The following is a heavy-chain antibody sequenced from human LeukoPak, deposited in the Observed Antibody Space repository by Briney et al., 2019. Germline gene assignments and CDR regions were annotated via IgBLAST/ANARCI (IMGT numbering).Heavy chain of an antibody. CDR2: IYYDGNT. V-gene: IGHV4-39*01. D-gene: IGHD3-10*01. CDR1: GDSISTSAYY. J-gene: IGHJ4*02. CDR3: ARRYYYGSGSPEY. Sequence: SETLSLTXAVSGDSISTSAYYWDWSRQPPGKGLEWIGNIYYDGNTRYNPSLKSRVTISVDRSKNQFSVKLSSVTAADTAVYYCARRYYYGSGSPEYWGQGSLVTVSS.